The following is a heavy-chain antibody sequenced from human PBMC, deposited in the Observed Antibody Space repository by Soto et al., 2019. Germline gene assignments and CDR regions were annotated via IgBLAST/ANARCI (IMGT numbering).Heavy chain of an antibody. Sequence: SETLSLTCTVSGGSISSGVYYWSWIRQPPGKGLEWIGYIYYSGSTYYNPSLKSRVTISVDTSKNQFSLTLSSVTAADTAVYYCARQLSGSYPYDYWGQGTLVTVSS. CDR2: IYYSGST. J-gene: IGHJ4*02. CDR1: GGSISSGVYY. CDR3: ARQLSGSYPYDY. D-gene: IGHD3-10*01. V-gene: IGHV4-30-4*01.